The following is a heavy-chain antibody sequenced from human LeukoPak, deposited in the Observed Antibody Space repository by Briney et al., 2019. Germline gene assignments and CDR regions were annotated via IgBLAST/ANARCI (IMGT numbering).Heavy chain of an antibody. J-gene: IGHJ4*02. CDR3: AKGTNYYDSSGLIDY. Sequence: GGSLRLSCAASGFTFSSYAMSWVRQAPGKGLEWVSAISGSGGSTYYADSVKGRFTISRDNSKNTLYLQMNSLRAEDTAVYYCAKGTNYYDSSGLIDYWGQGTLVTVSS. V-gene: IGHV3-23*01. D-gene: IGHD3-22*01. CDR1: GFTFSSYA. CDR2: ISGSGGST.